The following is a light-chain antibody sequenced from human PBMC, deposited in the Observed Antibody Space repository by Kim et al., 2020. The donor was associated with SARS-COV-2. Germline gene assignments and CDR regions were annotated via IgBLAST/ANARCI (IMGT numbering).Light chain of an antibody. J-gene: IGLJ3*02. V-gene: IGLV3-9*01. Sequence: VALGQTARLTCGGNNIQTLNVHWYRQKPGQAPVLVMYKDSKRPAGIPERFAGSNSGNTATLTISRAQADDEADYFYQVWDSGTWVFGGGTQLTVL. CDR2: KDS. CDR3: QVWDSGTWV. CDR1: NIQTLN.